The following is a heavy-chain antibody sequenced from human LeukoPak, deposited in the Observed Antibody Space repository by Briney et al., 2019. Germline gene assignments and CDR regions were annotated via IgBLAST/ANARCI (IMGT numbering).Heavy chain of an antibody. D-gene: IGHD3-16*01. V-gene: IGHV3-48*04. CDR2: ISSSSSTI. CDR1: GFTFSSYS. Sequence: PGGSLRLSCAASGFTFSSYSMNWVRQAPGKGLEWVSYISSSSSTIYYADSVKGRFTISRDNAKNSLYLQMNSLRAEDTAVYYCARDHYDYVWGSSVRQAFDIWGQGTMVTVSS. J-gene: IGHJ3*02. CDR3: ARDHYDYVWGSSVRQAFDI.